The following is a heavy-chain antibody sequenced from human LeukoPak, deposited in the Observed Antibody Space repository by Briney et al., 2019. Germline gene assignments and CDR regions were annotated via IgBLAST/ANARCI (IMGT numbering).Heavy chain of an antibody. Sequence: GGSLRLSCAASGFTFSSYSMNWVRQAPRMGLEWVSLIGASGESTYYADSVKGRFTISRDNSKNTLSLQMNSLRVEDTAMYLCAKDIQLSTWGLGTMVTVSS. J-gene: IGHJ3*01. V-gene: IGHV3-23*01. CDR1: GFTFSSYS. CDR3: AKDIQLST. CDR2: IGASGEST. D-gene: IGHD5-24*01.